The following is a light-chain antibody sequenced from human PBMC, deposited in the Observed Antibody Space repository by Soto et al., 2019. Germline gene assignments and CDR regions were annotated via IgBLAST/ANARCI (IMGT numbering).Light chain of an antibody. Sequence: QSVLTQPPSASGTPGQRVTISCSGSSFNIGSNTVNWYQQLPGTAPKLLIYSNNQRPSGVPDRFSGYKSGTSASLAISGLDYEDEADYYCAAWDDSLNCYVFGTGTKLTVL. J-gene: IGLJ1*01. CDR2: SNN. CDR1: SFNIGSNT. V-gene: IGLV1-44*01. CDR3: AAWDDSLNCYV.